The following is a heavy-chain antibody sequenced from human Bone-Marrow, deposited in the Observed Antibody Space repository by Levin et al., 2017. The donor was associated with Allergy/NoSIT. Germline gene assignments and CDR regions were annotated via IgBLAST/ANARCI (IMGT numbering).Heavy chain of an antibody. CDR3: ARVRQAGYYESTGSYRVTLWYFDR. D-gene: IGHD3-22*01. V-gene: IGHV3-20*04. Sequence: TGGSLRLSCAASGFIFDQHGMSWVRQAPGKGLEWVSGINWNGDSIDYADSVKGRFTISRDNGRNSLYLQMNGLRAADTALYYCARVRQAGYYESTGSYRVTLWYFDRWGRGTLVTVSS. CDR1: GFIFDQHG. J-gene: IGHJ2*01. CDR2: INWNGDSI.